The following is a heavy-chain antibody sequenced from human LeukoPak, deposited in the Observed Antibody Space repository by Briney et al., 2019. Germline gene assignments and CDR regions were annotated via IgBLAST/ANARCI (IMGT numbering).Heavy chain of an antibody. D-gene: IGHD2-15*01. J-gene: IGHJ4*02. Sequence: GGSLRLSCAASGFTFSTYAMTWVRQAPGKGLEWVSAISRSGDSTYYADSVKGRFTISRDNSKNTLYLQMNSLRAEDTAVYYCARGQYSPDYWGQGTLVTVSS. CDR3: ARGQYSPDY. CDR2: ISRSGDST. V-gene: IGHV3-23*01. CDR1: GFTFSTYA.